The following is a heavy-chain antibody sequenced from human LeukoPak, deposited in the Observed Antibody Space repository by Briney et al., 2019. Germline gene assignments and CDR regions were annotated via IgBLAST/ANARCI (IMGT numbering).Heavy chain of an antibody. J-gene: IGHJ4*02. V-gene: IGHV4-34*01. CDR2: INHSGST. CDR3: AIVGGSYPY. CDR1: GGSFSGYY. Sequence: SETLSLTCAVYGGSFSGYYWSWIRQPPGKGLEWIGEINHSGSTNYNPSLKSRVTISVDTSKNQSSLKLSSVTAADTAVYYCAIVGGSYPYWGQGTLVTVSS. D-gene: IGHD1-26*01.